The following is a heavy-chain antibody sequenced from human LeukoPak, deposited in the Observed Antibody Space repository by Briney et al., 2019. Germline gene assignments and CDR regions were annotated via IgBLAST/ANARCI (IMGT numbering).Heavy chain of an antibody. CDR1: GGTFSSYA. Sequence: GASVTVSCKASGGTFSSYAISWVRQAPGQGLEWMGGIIPIFGTANYAQKFQGRVAITADESTSTAYMELSSLRSEDTAVYYCARATPNANFDWLSVFDYWGQGTLVTVSS. V-gene: IGHV1-69*01. CDR3: ARATPNANFDWLSVFDY. D-gene: IGHD3-9*01. J-gene: IGHJ4*02. CDR2: IIPIFGTA.